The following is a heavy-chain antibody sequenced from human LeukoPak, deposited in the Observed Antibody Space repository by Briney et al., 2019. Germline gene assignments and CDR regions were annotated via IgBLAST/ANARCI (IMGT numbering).Heavy chain of an antibody. CDR3: AKDRYCSGDRCDYPALDY. CDR2: ISGGSNST. J-gene: IGHJ4*02. D-gene: IGHD2-15*01. V-gene: IGHV3-23*01. CDR1: GFTFSSYA. Sequence: PGGSLRLSCAASGFTFSSYAMSWVRQAPGKGLEWVSSISGGSNSTYYADSVKGRFTISRDTSKNTLDLQMNSPRAEDTAIYYCAKDRYCSGDRCDYPALDYWGQGTLVTVSS.